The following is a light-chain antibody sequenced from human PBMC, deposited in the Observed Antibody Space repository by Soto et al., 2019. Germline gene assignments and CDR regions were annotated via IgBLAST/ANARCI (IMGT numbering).Light chain of an antibody. CDR3: AAWDASLNGYV. V-gene: IGLV1-44*01. Sequence: QSVLPQPPSASGTPGQRVTISCSGSSSNIGSKTVNWYQQLPGTVPKLLIYNSYQRPSGVPDRFSGSKSGTSASLAISGLQSGDEADYYCAAWDASLNGYVFGAGTKVTVL. J-gene: IGLJ1*01. CDR2: NSY. CDR1: SSNIGSKT.